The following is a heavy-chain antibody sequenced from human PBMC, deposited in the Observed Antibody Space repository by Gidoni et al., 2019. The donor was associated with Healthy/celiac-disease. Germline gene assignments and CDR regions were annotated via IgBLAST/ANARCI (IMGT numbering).Heavy chain of an antibody. J-gene: IGHJ4*02. CDR2: ISSNGGST. V-gene: IGHV3-64D*06. D-gene: IGHD2-2*01. CDR3: VKDQSVYPTTLAY. CDR1: GFNCSSYA. Sequence: EVQPVASGGGLVKPGGALRVSCAASGFNCSSYAMHWVRQAPGQGLEYVSAISSNGGSTYYADSGKCSFTISRDNSKNTLYLQMSSLRAEDTAVYYWVKDQSVYPTTLAYWGQGTLVPVSS.